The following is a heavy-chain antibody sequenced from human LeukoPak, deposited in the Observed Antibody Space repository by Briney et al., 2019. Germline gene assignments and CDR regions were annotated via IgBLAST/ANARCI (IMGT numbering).Heavy chain of an antibody. D-gene: IGHD3-10*01. CDR2: INHSGST. CDR3: ARGPRNYYGSGSYYIRHFDY. CDR1: GGSFSGYY. J-gene: IGHJ4*02. Sequence: SETLSLTCAVDGGSFSGYYWSWIRQPPGKGLEWIGEINHSGSTNYNPSLKSRVTISVDTSKNQFSLKLSSVTAADTAVYYCARGPRNYYGSGSYYIRHFDYWGQGTLVTVSS. V-gene: IGHV4-34*01.